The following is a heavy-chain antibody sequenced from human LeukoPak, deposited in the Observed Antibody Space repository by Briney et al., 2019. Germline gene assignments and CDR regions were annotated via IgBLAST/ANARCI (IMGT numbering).Heavy chain of an antibody. V-gene: IGHV3-7*01. CDR2: VNPGGSVQ. CDR3: ATTFPYCSEDNCAL. D-gene: IGHD2-15*01. Sequence: GGSLRLSCIASGVAIGSSWMSWVRQSPGKRLEWVANVNPGGSVQNYVDSVTGRFTISRDNAKNSLYLQMNNLRADDTAVYYRATTFPYCSEDNCALGGQGTLVTVSS. J-gene: IGHJ1*01. CDR1: GVAIGSSW.